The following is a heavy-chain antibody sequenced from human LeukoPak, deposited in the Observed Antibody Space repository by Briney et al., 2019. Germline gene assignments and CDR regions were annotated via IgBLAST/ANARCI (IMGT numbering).Heavy chain of an antibody. Sequence: NSSETLSLTCTVSGGSISSGSYYWSWIRQPAGKGLEWIGRIYTSGSTNYNPSLKSRVTMSVDTSKNQFSLKLSSVTAADTAVYYCARDQDYYFDYWGQGTLVTVSS. J-gene: IGHJ4*02. V-gene: IGHV4-61*02. CDR1: GGSISSGSYY. CDR3: ARDQDYYFDY. CDR2: IYTSGST.